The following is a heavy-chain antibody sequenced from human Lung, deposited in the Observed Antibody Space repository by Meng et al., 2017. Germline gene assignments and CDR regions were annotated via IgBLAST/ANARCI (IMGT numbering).Heavy chain of an antibody. CDR3: SGHVDY. V-gene: IGHV3-15*01. CDR2: MKSNVDGGTV. Sequence: EVHLVESGGRFVKPGGSLRLSCAASGFTFSNAWMTWVRQAPGKGLEWIGRMKSNVDGGTVDYAAAVKGRFFISRDDSENTFYLQMNSLKTEDTAVYYCSGHVDYWGHGTLVTVSS. J-gene: IGHJ4*01. CDR1: GFTFSNAW.